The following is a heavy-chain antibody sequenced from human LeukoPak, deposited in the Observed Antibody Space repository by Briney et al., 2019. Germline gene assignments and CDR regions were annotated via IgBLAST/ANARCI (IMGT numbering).Heavy chain of an antibody. V-gene: IGHV4-34*01. J-gene: IGHJ4*02. D-gene: IGHD1-26*01. CDR3: ARHFLKGGSYYVD. CDR1: GGSFSGYY. Sequence: PSETLSLTCAVYGGSFSGYYWSWIRQPPGKGLEWIGEINHSGSTNYNPSLKSRVTISVDTSKNQFSLKLSSVTAADTAVYYCARHFLKGGSYYVDWGQGTLVTVSS. CDR2: INHSGST.